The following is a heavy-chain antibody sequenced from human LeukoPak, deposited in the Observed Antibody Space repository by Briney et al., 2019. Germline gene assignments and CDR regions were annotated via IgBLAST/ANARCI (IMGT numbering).Heavy chain of an antibody. D-gene: IGHD5-18*01. CDR1: AFTFSNVW. Sequence: GGSLRLSCAASAFTFSNVWMSWVRQAPGKGLEWVGRIRSKTDGGKTDYAAPVKGRFTISRDDSKNTLYLQMDSLKTEDTAVYCCTIPASGYSYGVLDSWGQGALVTVSS. CDR3: TIPASGYSYGVLDS. V-gene: IGHV3-15*01. CDR2: IRSKTDGGKT. J-gene: IGHJ4*02.